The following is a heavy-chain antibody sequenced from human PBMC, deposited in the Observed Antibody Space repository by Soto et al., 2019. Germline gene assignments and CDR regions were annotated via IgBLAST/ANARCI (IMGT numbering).Heavy chain of an antibody. V-gene: IGHV1-69*13. Sequence: SVKVSCKASGGTFSTFGISWVRQAPGQGLEWMGGIIPFFGTARYSQKFEDRITITADESTNTVYMDLRSLTSEDTAIYYCAESAPMDAGDKYYYDFWGQGALVTVSS. J-gene: IGHJ4*02. CDR1: GGTFSTFG. CDR2: IIPFFGTA. CDR3: AESAPMDAGDKYYYDF. D-gene: IGHD4-17*01.